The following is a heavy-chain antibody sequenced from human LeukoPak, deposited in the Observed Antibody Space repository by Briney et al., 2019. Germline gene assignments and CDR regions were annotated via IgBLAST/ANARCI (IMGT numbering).Heavy chain of an antibody. D-gene: IGHD2-15*01. J-gene: IGHJ5*02. CDR2: IYYSGST. CDR1: GGSISSYY. V-gene: IGHV4-59*01. CDR3: AREAGYCSGGSCYRYNWFDP. Sequence: SETLSLTCTVSGGSISSYYWSWIRQPPGKGLEWIGYIYYSGSTNYNPFLKSRVTISVDTSKNQFSLKLSSVTAADTAVYYCAREAGYCSGGSCYRYNWFDPWGQGTLVTVSS.